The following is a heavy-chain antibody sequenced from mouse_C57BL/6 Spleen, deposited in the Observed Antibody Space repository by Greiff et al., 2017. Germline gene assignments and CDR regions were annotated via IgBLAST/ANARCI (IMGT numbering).Heavy chain of an antibody. D-gene: IGHD2-4*01. J-gene: IGHJ4*01. Sequence: EVQLQESGPGLVKPSQSLSLTCSVTGYSITSGYYWNWIRQFPGNKLEWMGYISYDGSNNYNPSLKNRISITRDTSKNQFFLKLNSVTTEDTATYYCAREGGGYDYDIAMDYWGQGTSVTVSS. CDR1: GYSITSGYY. CDR3: AREGGGYDYDIAMDY. V-gene: IGHV3-6*01. CDR2: ISYDGSN.